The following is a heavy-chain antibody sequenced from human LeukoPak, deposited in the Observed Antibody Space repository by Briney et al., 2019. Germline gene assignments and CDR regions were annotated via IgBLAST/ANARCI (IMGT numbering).Heavy chain of an antibody. V-gene: IGHV3-21*01. J-gene: IGHJ4*02. CDR2: ISSSSSYI. D-gene: IGHD3-22*01. CDR1: GFTFSSYA. CDR3: ARDLGVNYDSSGYPFDY. Sequence: GGSLRLSCAASGFTFSSYAMSWVRQAPGKGLEWVSSISSSSSYIYYADSVKGRFTISRDNAKNSLYLQMNSLRAEDTAVYYCARDLGVNYDSSGYPFDYWGQGTLVTVSS.